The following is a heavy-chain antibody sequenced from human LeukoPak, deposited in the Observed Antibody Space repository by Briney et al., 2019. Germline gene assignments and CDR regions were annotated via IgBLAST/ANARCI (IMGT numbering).Heavy chain of an antibody. D-gene: IGHD3-16*01. Sequence: WESLRLSCAASGVTFSNYAMSWFRQPPGKGLEWVSAIGVNTYYTDSLKGRLTISRDNAKNTLYLHMTRMSAEDTALSYCPRDTVPLGAPGENGDFFDCWGPGTIVTVSS. CDR3: PRDTVPLGAPGENGDFFDC. CDR1: GVTFSNYA. V-gene: IGHV3-23*01. J-gene: IGHJ4*02. CDR2: IGVNT.